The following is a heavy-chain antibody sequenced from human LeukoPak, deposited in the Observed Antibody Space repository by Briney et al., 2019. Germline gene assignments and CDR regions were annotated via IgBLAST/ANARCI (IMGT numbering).Heavy chain of an antibody. D-gene: IGHD4-23*01. CDR2: IYPGDSET. CDR3: VRRGYGANSGIVYAFDI. Sequence: GESLKISCEASEYTFTNYWIGWVRQMPGKGLEWMGIIYPGDSETNYSPSFQGHVTISVDKSNFTANLQWSSLRASDTAIYYCVRRGYGANSGIVYAFDIWGQGTVVTVSS. V-gene: IGHV5-51*01. CDR1: EYTFTNYW. J-gene: IGHJ3*02.